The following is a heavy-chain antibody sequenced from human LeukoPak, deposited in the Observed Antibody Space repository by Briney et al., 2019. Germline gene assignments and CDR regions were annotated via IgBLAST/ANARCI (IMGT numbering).Heavy chain of an antibody. CDR1: GFTFSSYA. D-gene: IGHD5-12*01. J-gene: IGHJ4*02. CDR3: AKSYNGYESKPDY. Sequence: GGSLRLSCAASGFTFSSYAMSWVRQAPGKGLEWVSFISNSGGRTFYTDSVKGRFTISRDNSKITLYLQMNSLRAEDTAVYYCAKSYNGYESKPDYWGQGTLVTVSS. V-gene: IGHV3-23*01. CDR2: ISNSGGRT.